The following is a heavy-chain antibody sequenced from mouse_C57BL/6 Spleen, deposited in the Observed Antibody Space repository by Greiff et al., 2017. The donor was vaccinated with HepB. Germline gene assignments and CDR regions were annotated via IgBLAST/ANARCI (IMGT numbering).Heavy chain of an antibody. J-gene: IGHJ2*01. CDR2: ILPGSGST. D-gene: IGHD1-1*01. CDR3: ARRYYGSKGYFDY. CDR1: GYTFTGYW. V-gene: IGHV1-9*01. Sequence: QVQLQQSGAELMKPGASVKLSCKATGYTFTGYWIEWVKQRPGHGLEWIGEILPGSGSTNYNEKFKGKATFTADTSSNTAYMPLSSLTTEDSAIYYCARRYYGSKGYFDYWGQGTTLTVSS.